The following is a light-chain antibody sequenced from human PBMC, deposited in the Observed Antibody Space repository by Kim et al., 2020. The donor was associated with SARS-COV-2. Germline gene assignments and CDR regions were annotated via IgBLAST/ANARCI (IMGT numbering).Light chain of an antibody. J-gene: IGLJ2*01. V-gene: IGLV3-19*01. CDR2: GKN. Sequence: VALGQTVRITCQGDILRSYYATWYQQKPGQAPILVIYGKNNLPSGIPDRFSGSSSGNTASLTITGTQAGDEADYYCNSRDSNNNVLFGGGTQLTVL. CDR3: NSRDSNNNVL. CDR1: ILRSYY.